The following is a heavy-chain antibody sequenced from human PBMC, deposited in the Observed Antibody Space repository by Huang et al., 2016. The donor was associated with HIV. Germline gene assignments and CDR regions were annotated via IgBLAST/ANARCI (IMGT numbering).Heavy chain of an antibody. D-gene: IGHD1-26*01. J-gene: IGHJ4*02. CDR1: GFSFSTYG. V-gene: IGHV3-30*18. Sequence: VQLVESGGGVVQPGRSLRLACAASGFSFSTYGLHWVRQVPGKGVEGGAIISYDGSNKYYAHSVKGRFTISRDTSENKVYLQMNSLRHEDTAVYYCAKDGADEEWDIDYWGQGTLVTVSS. CDR3: AKDGADEEWDIDY. CDR2: ISYDGSNK.